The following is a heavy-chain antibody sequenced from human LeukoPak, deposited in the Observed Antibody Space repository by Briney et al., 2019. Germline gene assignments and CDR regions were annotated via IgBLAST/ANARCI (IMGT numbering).Heavy chain of an antibody. D-gene: IGHD5-18*01. J-gene: IGHJ4*02. V-gene: IGHV4-39*02. CDR1: GDSISSRSYY. Sequence: SETLSLTCTVSGDSISSRSYYWGWIRQPPGKGLAWIGSIYYSGGTYYNPSLRSRVTISVDTSKNHFSLKLNSVTAADTAVYYCARVDTAMAIDYWGQGTLVTVSS. CDR3: ARVDTAMAIDY. CDR2: IYYSGGT.